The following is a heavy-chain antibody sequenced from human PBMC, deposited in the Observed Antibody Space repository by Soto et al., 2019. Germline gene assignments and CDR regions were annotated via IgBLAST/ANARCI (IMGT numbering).Heavy chain of an antibody. D-gene: IGHD3-10*01. CDR1: GGSISSYY. CDR3: ARVNYSGTGLAYYYYGMDV. V-gene: IGHV4-59*01. CDR2: IYYSGST. J-gene: IGHJ6*02. Sequence: SETLSLTCTVSGGSISSYYWSRIRQPPGKGLEWIGYIYYSGSTNYNPSLKSRVTISVDTSKNQFSLKLSSVTAADTAVYYCARVNYSGTGLAYYYYGMDVWGQGTTVTV.